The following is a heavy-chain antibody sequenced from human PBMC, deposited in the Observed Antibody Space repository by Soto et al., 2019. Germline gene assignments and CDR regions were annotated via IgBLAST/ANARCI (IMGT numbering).Heavy chain of an antibody. CDR2: ISYDGSNK. D-gene: IGHD6-13*01. Sequence: WGSLRVSCASSVFTFSSYGMHWVRQAPGKGLEWVAVISYDGSNKYYADSVKGRFTISRDNSKNTLYLQMNSLRAEDTAVYYCAKDGGGYSSSWYDKPFDYWGQGTMVTVSS. V-gene: IGHV3-30*18. CDR1: VFTFSSYG. CDR3: AKDGGGYSSSWYDKPFDY. J-gene: IGHJ4*02.